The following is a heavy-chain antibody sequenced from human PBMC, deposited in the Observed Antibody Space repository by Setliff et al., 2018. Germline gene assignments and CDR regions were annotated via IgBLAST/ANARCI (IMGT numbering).Heavy chain of an antibody. CDR2: ISSSSNYI. CDR1: GFTFSSYS. J-gene: IGHJ4*02. CDR3: VRDWYTSGWYEVDN. D-gene: IGHD6-19*01. V-gene: IGHV3-21*05. Sequence: PGGSLRLSCAASGFTFSSYSMNWVRQAPGKGLEWVSYISSSSNYIFYADSVKGRFTISRDNAKNSLYLQMNSLRAEDTAVYYCVRDWYTSGWYEVDNWGQGTLVTVSS.